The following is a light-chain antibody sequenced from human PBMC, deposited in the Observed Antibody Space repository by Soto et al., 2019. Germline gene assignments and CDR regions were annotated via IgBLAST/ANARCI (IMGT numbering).Light chain of an antibody. CDR1: QNVNNR. V-gene: IGKV3-15*01. CDR2: GAS. CDR3: QHFNSWPLL. J-gene: IGKJ1*01. Sequence: KVMTHSPAMQSKSPGERATLSCRASQNVNNRLAWYQQKAGQPPRLLIYGASTRATGIPARFSGSGSGTEFTLTISSLQSEDFAVYYCQHFNSWPLLFGQGTKVDIK.